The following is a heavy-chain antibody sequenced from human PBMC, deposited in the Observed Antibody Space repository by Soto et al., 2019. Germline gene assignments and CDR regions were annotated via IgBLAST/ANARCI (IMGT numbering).Heavy chain of an antibody. CDR2: IYYSGST. CDR1: GGSISSGGYY. Sequence: PSETLSLTCTVSGGSISSGGYYWNWIRQHPGKGLEWIGYIYYSGSTYYNPSLKSRVTISVDTSKNQFSLKLSSVTAADTAVYYCARTGTNRKFDYWGQGTLVTVSS. D-gene: IGHD1-1*01. CDR3: ARTGTNRKFDY. J-gene: IGHJ4*02. V-gene: IGHV4-31*03.